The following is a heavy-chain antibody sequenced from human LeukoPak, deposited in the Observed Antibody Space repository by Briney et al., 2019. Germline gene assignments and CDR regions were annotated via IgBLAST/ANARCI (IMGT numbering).Heavy chain of an antibody. V-gene: IGHV4-34*01. CDR1: GGSFSGYY. CDR2: INHSGGT. J-gene: IGHJ4*02. D-gene: IGHD3-10*01. Sequence: SETLSLTCAVYGGSFSGYYWSWIRQPPGKGLEWIGEINHSGGTNYNPSLKSRVTISVDTSKNQFSLKLSSVTAADTAVYYCARRRATMVRGAPYYSDYWGQGTLVTVSS. CDR3: ARRRATMVRGAPYYSDY.